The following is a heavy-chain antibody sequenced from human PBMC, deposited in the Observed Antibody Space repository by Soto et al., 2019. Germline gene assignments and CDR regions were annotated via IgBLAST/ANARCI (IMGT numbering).Heavy chain of an antibody. CDR1: GFTFSSYA. CDR2: ISSNGGST. J-gene: IGHJ4*02. D-gene: IGHD3-10*01. V-gene: IGHV3-64*01. Sequence: EVPLVESGGGLVQPGGSLRLSCAASGFTFSSYAMNWVRQAPGKGLEYVSAISSNGGSTYYANSVKGRFTISRDNSKNTLYLQMGSLRAEDMAVYYCARAIAGYYGSGSYSFDYWGQGTLVTVSS. CDR3: ARAIAGYYGSGSYSFDY.